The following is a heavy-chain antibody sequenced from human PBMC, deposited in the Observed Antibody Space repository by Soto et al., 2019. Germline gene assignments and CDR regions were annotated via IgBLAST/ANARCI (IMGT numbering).Heavy chain of an antibody. CDR1: GFSFGSYA. CDR3: ARWSYLDY. V-gene: IGHV3-23*01. Sequence: GGSLRLSXAASGFSFGSYALSWVRQAPGKGLEWVSTISGSDGKTFYADSVKGRFSISRDTSQSTLYLQMNSLRADDTAMYYCARWSYLDYWGQGTRVTVSS. J-gene: IGHJ4*02. CDR2: ISGSDGKT. D-gene: IGHD3-3*01.